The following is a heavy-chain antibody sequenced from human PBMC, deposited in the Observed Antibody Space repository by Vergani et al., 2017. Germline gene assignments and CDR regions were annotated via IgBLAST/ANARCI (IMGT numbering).Heavy chain of an antibody. V-gene: IGHV7-4-1*02. CDR2: INTNTGNP. CDR1: GYTFTNYA. J-gene: IGHJ3*01. Sequence: QVQQVQSGSELKKPGASVKVSCKTSGYTFTNYAINWVRQAPGQGLEWMGWINTNTGNPTYAPGFTGRFVFSLDTSVSTAYLQISSLTPEDTAIYYCARQPPALADAFDLWGQGTMVTVSS. CDR3: ARQPPALADAFDL.